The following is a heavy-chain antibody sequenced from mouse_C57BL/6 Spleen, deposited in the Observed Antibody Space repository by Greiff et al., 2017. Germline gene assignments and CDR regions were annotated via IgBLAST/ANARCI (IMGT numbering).Heavy chain of an antibody. Sequence: QVQLQQPGAELVRPGSSVKLSCKASGYTFTSYWMAWVKQRPGQGLEWIGNIYPSDSETHYNQKFKDKATLTVDKSSSTAYMQLSSLTSEDSAVYYCARGVRVCYFDYWGQGTTLTVSS. J-gene: IGHJ2*01. D-gene: IGHD2-10*02. CDR1: GYTFTSYW. CDR2: IYPSDSET. V-gene: IGHV1-61*01. CDR3: ARGVRVCYFDY.